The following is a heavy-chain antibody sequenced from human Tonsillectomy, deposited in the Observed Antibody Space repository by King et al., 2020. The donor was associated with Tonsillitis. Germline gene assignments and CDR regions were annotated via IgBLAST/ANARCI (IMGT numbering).Heavy chain of an antibody. J-gene: IGHJ4*02. CDR1: GFTFSNYA. CDR2: ISGSGGST. Sequence: QLVQSGGGLIQPGGSLRLSCAASGFTFSNYAMSWVRQAPGKGLEWVSVISGSGGSTYYADSVKGRFTISRDNSKNTLYLQMNSLRAEDTAVYYCAKDPCFAHSGALFDYWGQGTLVTVSS. D-gene: IGHD2-15*01. V-gene: IGHV3-23*04. CDR3: AKDPCFAHSGALFDY.